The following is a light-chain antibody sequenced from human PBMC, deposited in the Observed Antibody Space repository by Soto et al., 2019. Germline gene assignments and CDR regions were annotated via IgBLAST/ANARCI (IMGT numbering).Light chain of an antibody. V-gene: IGKV1-27*01. Sequence: DIQMTQSPSSLSASFGDRVTITCRASQGIGVYLAWFQQKPGNAPKLLIYAASTLQSGVPSRFSGSGSGTDFTLTNSGLQPEDVATYYCQKYNSAPLTFGGGTKVEIK. CDR2: AAS. CDR3: QKYNSAPLT. CDR1: QGIGVY. J-gene: IGKJ4*01.